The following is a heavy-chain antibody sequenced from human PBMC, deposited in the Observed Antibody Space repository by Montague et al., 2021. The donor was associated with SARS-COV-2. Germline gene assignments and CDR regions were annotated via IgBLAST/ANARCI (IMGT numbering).Heavy chain of an antibody. CDR1: GFTFSSYT. CDR2: ISYDGSNK. Sequence: SLRLSCAASGFTFSSYTMHWVRQAPGKGLGWVAVISYDGSNKYYADSVKGRFTISRDNSKNTLYLQMNSLRAEDTAVYYCARASRSVVVIATALSEYFQHWGQGTLVTVSS. CDR3: ARASRSVVVIATALSEYFQH. V-gene: IGHV3-30*04. D-gene: IGHD2-21*01. J-gene: IGHJ1*01.